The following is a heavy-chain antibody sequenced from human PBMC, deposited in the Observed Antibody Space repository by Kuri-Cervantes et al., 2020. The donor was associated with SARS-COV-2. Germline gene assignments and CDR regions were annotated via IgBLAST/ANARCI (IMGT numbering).Heavy chain of an antibody. V-gene: IGHV3-21*01. Sequence: GASLKISCAASGFTFSSYSMNWVRQAPGRGLEWVSSISSSSSYIYYADSVKGRFTISRDNAKNSLYLQMNSLRAEDTAVYYCAGYSSSSGFDYWGQGTLVTVSS. CDR2: ISSSSSYI. D-gene: IGHD6-6*01. CDR1: GFTFSSYS. CDR3: AGYSSSSGFDY. J-gene: IGHJ4*02.